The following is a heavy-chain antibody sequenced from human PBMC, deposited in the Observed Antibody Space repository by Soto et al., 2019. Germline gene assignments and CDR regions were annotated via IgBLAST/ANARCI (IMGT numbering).Heavy chain of an antibody. CDR3: AREGDTAMVVTGPIFDY. CDR2: IWYDGSNK. CDR1: GFTFSSYG. V-gene: IGHV3-33*01. D-gene: IGHD5-18*01. Sequence: GGSLRLSCAASGFTFSSYGMHWVRQAPGKGLEWVAVIWYDGSNKYYADSVKGRFTISRDNSKNTLYLQMNSLRAEDTAVYYCAREGDTAMVVTGPIFDYWGQGTLVTVSS. J-gene: IGHJ4*02.